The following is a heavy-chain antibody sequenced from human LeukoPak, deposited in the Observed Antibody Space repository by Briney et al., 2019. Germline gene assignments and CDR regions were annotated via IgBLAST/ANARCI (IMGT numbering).Heavy chain of an antibody. CDR2: IYSGGST. Sequence: GGSLRLSCAASGFTISSYYMSWVRQAPGKGLEWVSVIYSGGSTYYADSVKGRFTISRDNSKHTLYLQMNSLRAEDTGVYYCAKPAGDSSGYYYFDYWGQGTLVTVSS. J-gene: IGHJ4*02. D-gene: IGHD3-22*01. CDR1: GFTISSYY. V-gene: IGHV3-53*05. CDR3: AKPAGDSSGYYYFDY.